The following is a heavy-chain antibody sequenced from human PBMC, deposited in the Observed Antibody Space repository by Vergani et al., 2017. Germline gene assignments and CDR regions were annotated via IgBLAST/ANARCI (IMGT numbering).Heavy chain of an antibody. Sequence: EVHLLESGGGLVQSGGSLRLSCAASGFTFSSYAMHWVRQAPGKGLEWVSAISGSGGSTYYADSVKGRFTISRDNSKNTLYLQMNSLRAEDTAVYYCAKGSGFYDSSGYYPLYYYYYMDVWGKGTTVTVSS. V-gene: IGHV3-23*01. D-gene: IGHD3-22*01. J-gene: IGHJ6*03. CDR2: ISGSGGST. CDR3: AKGSGFYDSSGYYPLYYYYYMDV. CDR1: GFTFSSYA.